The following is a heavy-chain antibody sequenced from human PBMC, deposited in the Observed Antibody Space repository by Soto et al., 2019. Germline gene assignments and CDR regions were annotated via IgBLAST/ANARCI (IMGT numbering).Heavy chain of an antibody. CDR2: INPSGGST. CDR3: ARGIAVAGDAFDI. CDR1: GYTFTSYY. J-gene: IGHJ3*02. Sequence: ASVKVSCKASGYTFTSYYMHWVGQAPGQGLEWMGIINPSGGSTRNAKKFQGRVTMTRDTSTSTVYMELSSLRSEDTAVYYCARGIAVAGDAFDIWGQGTMVT. D-gene: IGHD6-19*01. V-gene: IGHV1-46*03.